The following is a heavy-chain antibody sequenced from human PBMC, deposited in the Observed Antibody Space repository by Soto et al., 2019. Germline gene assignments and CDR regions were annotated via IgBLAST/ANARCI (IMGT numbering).Heavy chain of an antibody. J-gene: IGHJ6*02. D-gene: IGHD2-8*01. Sequence: ASETLSLTCTVSGASISTGDYYWSWIRQPPGKGLEWIGYSHNSGSTYYNPSLRGRVTISLDTSKNQFSLKLNSVTATDTAVYFCAREMRFCTNGVCHSYGMDVWGQGTTVTVSS. CDR3: AREMRFCTNGVCHSYGMDV. CDR1: GASISTGDYY. V-gene: IGHV4-30-4*01. CDR2: SHNSGST.